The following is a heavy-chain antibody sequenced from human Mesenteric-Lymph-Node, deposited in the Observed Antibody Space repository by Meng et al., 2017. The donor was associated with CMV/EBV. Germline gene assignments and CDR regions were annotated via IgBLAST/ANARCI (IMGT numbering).Heavy chain of an antibody. CDR3: ARRYCSTTSCLIDY. CDR2: ISAYNGNT. D-gene: IGHD2-2*01. Sequence: ASVKVSCKASGYTFTSIGINWVRQAPGQGLEWMGWISAYNGNTNYAQKFQGRVTMTRDTSISTAYMELSRLRSDDTAVYYCARRYCSTTSCLIDYWGRGTLVTVSS. V-gene: IGHV1-18*01. J-gene: IGHJ4*02. CDR1: GYTFTSIG.